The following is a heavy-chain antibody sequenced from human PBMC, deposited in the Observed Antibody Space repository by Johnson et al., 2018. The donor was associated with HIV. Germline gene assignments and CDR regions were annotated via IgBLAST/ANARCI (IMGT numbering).Heavy chain of an antibody. D-gene: IGHD1-26*01. J-gene: IGHJ3*02. Sequence: QLVESGGGLVQPGGSLRLSCAASGFTVSSNYMSWVRQAPGKGLEWVSVISWNSGSGYSTFYADSVKGRFTIYRDNNKDTLYLQMNSLRAEDTAVYYCAKSHASFELSGEDVFNIWGQGTMVTVS. CDR1: GFTVSSNY. V-gene: IGHV3-23*04. CDR2: ISWNSGSGYST. CDR3: AKSHASFELSGEDVFNI.